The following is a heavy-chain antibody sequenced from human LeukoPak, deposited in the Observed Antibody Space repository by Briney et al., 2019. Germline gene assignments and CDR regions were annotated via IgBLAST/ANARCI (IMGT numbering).Heavy chain of an antibody. CDR1: GYTFTGYY. Sequence: SVKVSCKASGYTFTGYYMHWVRQAPGQGLEWMGGIIPIFGTANYAQKFQGRVTITADKSTSTAYMELSSLRSEDTAVYYCATSAGLGELSFTPYYYYYMDVWGKGTTVTVSS. CDR3: ATSAGLGELSFTPYYYYYMDV. V-gene: IGHV1-69*06. J-gene: IGHJ6*03. CDR2: IIPIFGTA. D-gene: IGHD3-16*02.